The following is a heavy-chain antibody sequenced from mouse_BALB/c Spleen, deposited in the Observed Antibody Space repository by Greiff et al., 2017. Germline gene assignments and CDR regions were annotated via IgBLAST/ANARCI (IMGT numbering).Heavy chain of an antibody. CDR3: ARGEYGNYCAMDY. J-gene: IGHJ4*01. D-gene: IGHD2-10*02. CDR2: ISYSGST. Sequence: EVKVEESGPGLVKPSQSLSLTCTVTGYSITSDYAWNWIRQFPGKKLEWMGYISYSGSTSYNPSLKSRISITRDTSKNQFFLQLNSVTTEDTATYYCARGEYGNYCAMDYWGQGTSVTVSS. CDR1: GYSITSDYA. V-gene: IGHV3-2*02.